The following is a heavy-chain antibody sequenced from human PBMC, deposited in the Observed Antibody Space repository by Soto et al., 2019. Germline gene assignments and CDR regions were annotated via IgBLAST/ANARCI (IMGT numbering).Heavy chain of an antibody. V-gene: IGHV1-69*12. CDR1: GGTFSTSA. D-gene: IGHD3-3*02. CDR2: IMPIFATP. J-gene: IGHJ6*02. Sequence: QVQLMQSGAEVKKPGSSVKVSCKASGGTFSTSAISWVRQAPGEGLEWVGGIMPIFATPDYAQKFQGRVTIPEDESTATAYLELTSLTTDDTAVYYCARDKDRQQLGGNYYYILDVWGQGTASTVSS. CDR3: ARDKDRQQLGGNYYYILDV.